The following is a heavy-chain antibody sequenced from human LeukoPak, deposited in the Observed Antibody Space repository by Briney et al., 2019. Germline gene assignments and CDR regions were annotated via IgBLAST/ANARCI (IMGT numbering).Heavy chain of an antibody. CDR3: ARSRPHCSGGSCYSGVRSEFDY. J-gene: IGHJ4*02. Sequence: ASVKVSCKASGYTFTSYYMHWVRQAPGQGLEWMGLINPSGGSTSYAQKFQGRVTMTRDTSTSTVYMELSSLRSEDTAVYYCARSRPHCSGGSCYSGVRSEFDYWGQGTLVTVSS. CDR2: INPSGGST. V-gene: IGHV1-46*01. CDR1: GYTFTSYY. D-gene: IGHD2-15*01.